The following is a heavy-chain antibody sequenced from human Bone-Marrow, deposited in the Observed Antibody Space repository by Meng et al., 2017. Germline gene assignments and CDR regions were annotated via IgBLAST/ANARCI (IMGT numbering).Heavy chain of an antibody. CDR2: IYRDGST. Sequence: GESLKISCAASGFSVISNYMTWVRQAPGEGLEWVSVIYRDGSTYYADSVKGRFTISRDSSKNTVYVQMNSLRGEDTAVYYCARAIAVAGFDAFDIWGQGKMVTVSS. D-gene: IGHD6-13*01. CDR1: GFSVISNY. V-gene: IGHV3-66*02. J-gene: IGHJ3*02. CDR3: ARAIAVAGFDAFDI.